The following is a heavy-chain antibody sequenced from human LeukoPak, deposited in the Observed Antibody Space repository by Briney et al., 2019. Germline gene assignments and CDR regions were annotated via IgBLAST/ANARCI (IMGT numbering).Heavy chain of an antibody. CDR2: ISGSGGST. CDR3: ARDPTYFYGSGTYSHYYGMDV. D-gene: IGHD3-10*01. CDR1: GFTVSSNY. Sequence: GGSLRLSCAASGFTVSSNYMSWVRQAPGKGLEWVSAISGSGGSTYYADSVKGRFTISRDNSKNTLYPQMSSLRAEDTAVYYCARDPTYFYGSGTYSHYYGMDVWGQGTTVTVSS. J-gene: IGHJ6*02. V-gene: IGHV3-23*01.